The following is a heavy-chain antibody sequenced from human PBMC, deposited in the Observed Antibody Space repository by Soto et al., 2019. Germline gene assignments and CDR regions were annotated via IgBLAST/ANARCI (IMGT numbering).Heavy chain of an antibody. CDR3: ARGQRFSDWFDS. CDR1: GGTISGYY. J-gene: IGHJ5*01. V-gene: IGHV4-4*07. Sequence: SETLSLTCSVSGGTISGYYWTWIRQPAGKGLEWIGRIYSSGNTKYNPSLQSRVTMSLDTSNNQFSLRLTSVTAADTAVYYCARGQRFSDWFDSWGQGTLVTVSS. D-gene: IGHD3-3*01. CDR2: IYSSGNT.